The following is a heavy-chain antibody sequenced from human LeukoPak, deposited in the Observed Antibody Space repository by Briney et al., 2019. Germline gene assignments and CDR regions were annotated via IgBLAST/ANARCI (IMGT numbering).Heavy chain of an antibody. CDR2: ISGGSNYI. V-gene: IGHV3-21*01. J-gene: IGHJ4*02. CDR1: GFTFRSYT. Sequence: GGSLRLSCAASGFTFRSYTMNWVRQAPGKGLEWVSSISGGSNYIYYADSVQGRFTISRDNAKNSLFLEMNSLRAEDTAVYYCARGLIYYDSSGYLYYWGQGTLVTVSS. D-gene: IGHD3-22*01. CDR3: ARGLIYYDSSGYLYY.